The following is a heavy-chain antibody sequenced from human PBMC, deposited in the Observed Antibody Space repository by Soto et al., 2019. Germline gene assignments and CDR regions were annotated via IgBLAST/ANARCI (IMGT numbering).Heavy chain of an antibody. Sequence: TSETLSLTCTVSGGSIDRSNYYWDWIRQPPGKGLEWIGTTYYNGNAYYNPSLKSRVTMSVDTSKNQFSLQLNSVTPEDTAVYYCARDLIAAAACFDPWGQGTLVTVSS. CDR2: TYYNGNA. CDR3: ARDLIAAAACFDP. D-gene: IGHD6-13*01. V-gene: IGHV4-39*02. J-gene: IGHJ5*02. CDR1: GGSIDRSNYY.